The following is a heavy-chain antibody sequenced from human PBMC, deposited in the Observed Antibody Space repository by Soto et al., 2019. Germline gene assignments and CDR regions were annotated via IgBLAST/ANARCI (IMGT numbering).Heavy chain of an antibody. CDR3: AHTSSWYRQY. J-gene: IGHJ4*02. CDR2: IYWDDDK. CDR1: GFSLSTSGVG. Sequence: SGPTLVNPTQTLTLTCTFSGFSLSTSGVGVGWIRQPPGKAVEWLALIYWDDDKRYSPCRKSRLAITKDTSKNQVVLTMTSIDPVDTATYYCAHTSSWYRQYWAQGTVLTVSS. V-gene: IGHV2-5*02. D-gene: IGHD6-13*01.